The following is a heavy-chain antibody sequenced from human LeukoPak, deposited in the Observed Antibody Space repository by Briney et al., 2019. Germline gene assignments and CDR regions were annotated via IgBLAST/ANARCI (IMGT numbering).Heavy chain of an antibody. V-gene: IGHV3-30*02. CDR3: AKVVFAMANYYYYYMDV. CDR2: IRYDGSNK. Sequence: GGSLRLSCAASGFTFSSYAMHWVRQAPGKGLEWVAFIRYDGSNKYYADSVKGRFTISRDNSKNTLYLQMNSLRAEDTAVYYCAKVVFAMANYYYYYMDVWGKGTTVTVSS. D-gene: IGHD2-2*01. J-gene: IGHJ6*03. CDR1: GFTFSSYA.